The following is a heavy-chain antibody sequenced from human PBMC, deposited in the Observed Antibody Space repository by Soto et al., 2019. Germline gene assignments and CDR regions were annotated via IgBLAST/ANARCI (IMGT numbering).Heavy chain of an antibody. CDR3: AKDRVRGGSYLIFDY. Sequence: PGGSLRLSCAASGFTFSSYGMHWVRPSPGKGLEWVAVISYDGSNKYYADSVKGRFTISRDNSKNTLYLQMNSLRAEDTAVYYWAKDRVRGGSYLIFDYWGQGTLVTVSS. D-gene: IGHD1-26*01. CDR2: ISYDGSNK. V-gene: IGHV3-30*18. J-gene: IGHJ4*02. CDR1: GFTFSSYG.